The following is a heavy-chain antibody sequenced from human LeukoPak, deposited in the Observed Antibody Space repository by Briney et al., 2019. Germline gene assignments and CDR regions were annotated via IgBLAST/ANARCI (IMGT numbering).Heavy chain of an antibody. V-gene: IGHV1-18*01. Sequence: AAVKVSCKTSGYTFTSYGITWVRQAPGQGLEGMGWISAYNGNTNYAQKLQGRVTMTTDTSTSTAYMELRSLKSDDTAVYYCARDGIAAAGPFSYFDYWGQGTLVTVSS. CDR2: ISAYNGNT. CDR3: ARDGIAAAGPFSYFDY. J-gene: IGHJ4*02. CDR1: GYTFTSYG. D-gene: IGHD6-13*01.